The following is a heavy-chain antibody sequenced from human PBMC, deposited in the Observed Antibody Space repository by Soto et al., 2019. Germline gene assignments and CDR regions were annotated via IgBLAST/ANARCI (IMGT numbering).Heavy chain of an antibody. CDR1: GFTFDDYA. J-gene: IGHJ4*02. CDR2: ISWNSGSI. D-gene: IGHD3-22*01. Sequence: HPGGSLRLSCAASGFTFDDYAMHWVRQAPGKGLEWVSGISWNSGSIGYADSVKGRFTISRDNAKISLYLQMNSLRAEDTALYYCAKDVTYYYDSRKGSFDYWGQGTLVTVSS. V-gene: IGHV3-9*01. CDR3: AKDVTYYYDSRKGSFDY.